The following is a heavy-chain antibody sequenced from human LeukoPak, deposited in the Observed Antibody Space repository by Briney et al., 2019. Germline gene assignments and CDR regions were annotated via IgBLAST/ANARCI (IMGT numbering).Heavy chain of an antibody. CDR1: GYTFTGYY. J-gene: IGHJ4*02. CDR2: INPNSGGT. V-gene: IGHV1-2*02. Sequence: ASVKVSCKASGYTFTGYYMHWVRQAPGQGLEWMGWINPNSGGTNYAQKFQGRVTMTRDTSISTAYMELSRLRSDDTAVYYCARVELDSGSSVGPIDYWGQGTLVTVSS. D-gene: IGHD3-10*01. CDR3: ARVELDSGSSVGPIDY.